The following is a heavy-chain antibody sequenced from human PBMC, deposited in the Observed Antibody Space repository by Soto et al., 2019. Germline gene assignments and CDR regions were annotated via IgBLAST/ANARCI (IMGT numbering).Heavy chain of an antibody. CDR2: INPNSGGT. V-gene: IGHV1-2*04. CDR3: ARAQSRGSGGYYYYYGMDV. D-gene: IGHD3-16*01. CDR1: GYTFTGYY. J-gene: IGHJ6*02. Sequence: ASVKVSCKASGYTFTGYYMHWVRQAPGQGLEWMGWINPNSGGTNYAQKFQGWVTMTRDTSISTAYRELSRLRSDDTAVYYCARAQSRGSGGYYYYYGMDVWGQGTTVTVSS.